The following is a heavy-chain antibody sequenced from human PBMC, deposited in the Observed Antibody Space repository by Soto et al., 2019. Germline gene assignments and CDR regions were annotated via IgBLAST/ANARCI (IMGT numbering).Heavy chain of an antibody. CDR3: ARQGQQLVLDYYYYYGMDV. CDR2: IYYSGST. CDR1: AGSINRSSYY. D-gene: IGHD6-13*01. J-gene: IGHJ6*02. Sequence: SETLSLTCIVCAGSINRSSYYCDWIRQPPGKGLEWIGSIYYSGSTYYNPSLTSRVTISVDTSKNQFSLKLSSVTAADTAVYYCARQGQQLVLDYYYYYGMDVWGQGPTVT. V-gene: IGHV4-39*01.